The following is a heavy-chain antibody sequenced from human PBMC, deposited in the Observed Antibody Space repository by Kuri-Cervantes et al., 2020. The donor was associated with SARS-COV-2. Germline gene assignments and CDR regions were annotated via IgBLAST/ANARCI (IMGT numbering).Heavy chain of an antibody. V-gene: IGHV3-30-3*01. J-gene: IGHJ6*02. D-gene: IGHD6-13*01. Sequence: GGSLRLSCAASGFTFSSYAMHWVRQAPGKGLEWVAVISYDGSNKYYADSVKGRFTISRDSAKNSLYLQMNSLRDEDTAVYYCARYGFGYSTFYGMDVWGQGTTVTVSS. CDR3: ARYGFGYSTFYGMDV. CDR2: ISYDGSNK. CDR1: GFTFSSYA.